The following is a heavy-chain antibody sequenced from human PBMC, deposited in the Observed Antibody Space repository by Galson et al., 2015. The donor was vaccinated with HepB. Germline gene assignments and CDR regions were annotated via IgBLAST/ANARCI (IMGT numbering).Heavy chain of an antibody. Sequence: SLRLSCAASGFTSSSYSMNWVRQAPGKGLEWVSSISRSSSYIYYADSVKGRFTISRDNAKNSLYLQMNSLRAEDTAVYYCARDRGYYGSGSYYNGNWYFDVWGRGTLVTVSS. V-gene: IGHV3-21*01. CDR3: ARDRGYYGSGSYYNGNWYFDV. CDR2: ISRSSSYI. CDR1: GFTSSSYS. D-gene: IGHD3-10*01. J-gene: IGHJ2*01.